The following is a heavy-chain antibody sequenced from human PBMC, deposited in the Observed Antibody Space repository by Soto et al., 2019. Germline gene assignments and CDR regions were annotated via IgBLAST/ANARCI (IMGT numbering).Heavy chain of an antibody. CDR3: ARFATRITIFGVVPYYYYMDV. D-gene: IGHD3-3*01. J-gene: IGHJ6*03. CDR2: ISAYNGNT. Sequence: QVQLVQSGAEVKKPGASVKVSCKASGYTFTSYGISWVRQAPGQGLEWMGWISAYNGNTNYAQKLQGRVTMTTDTSTSTAHMELRSLRSDDTAVYYCARFATRITIFGVVPYYYYMDVWGKGTTVTVSS. CDR1: GYTFTSYG. V-gene: IGHV1-18*01.